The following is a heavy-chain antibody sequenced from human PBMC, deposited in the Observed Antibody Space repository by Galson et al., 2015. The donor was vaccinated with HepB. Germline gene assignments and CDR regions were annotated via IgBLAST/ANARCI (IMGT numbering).Heavy chain of an antibody. V-gene: IGHV3-53*04. D-gene: IGHD4-23*01. CDR1: GFIVSSNY. CDR3: ARVRTTVVTPGYYFDY. CDR2: IYSGGGT. J-gene: IGHJ4*02. Sequence: SLRLSCAASGFIVSSNYMSWVRQAPGKGLEWVSVIYSGGGTYYPNSVKGRFTISRHSSENTVYLQMNSLRPEDTAVYYCARVRTTVVTPGYYFDYWGQGTLVTVSS.